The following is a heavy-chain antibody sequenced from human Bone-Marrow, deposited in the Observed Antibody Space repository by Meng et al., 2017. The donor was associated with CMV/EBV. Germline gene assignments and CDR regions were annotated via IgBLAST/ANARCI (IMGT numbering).Heavy chain of an antibody. CDR1: GFTFSSYS. CDR2: ISSSSSYI. CDR3: ARSKGVHHPTYYFDY. D-gene: IGHD2-8*01. J-gene: IGHJ4*02. V-gene: IGHV3-21*01. Sequence: SGFTFSSYSMNWVRQAPGKGLEWVSSISSSSSYIYYADSVKGRFTISRDNAKNSLYLQMNSLRAEDTAVYYCARSKGVHHPTYYFDYWGQGTLVTVSS.